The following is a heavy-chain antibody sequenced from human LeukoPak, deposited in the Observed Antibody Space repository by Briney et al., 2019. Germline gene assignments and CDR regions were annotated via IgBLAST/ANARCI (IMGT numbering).Heavy chain of an antibody. CDR3: AREQLRSFDY. V-gene: IGHV3-7*01. CDR2: IKQDGSEQ. CDR1: GFIFSNYW. D-gene: IGHD5-12*01. J-gene: IGHJ4*02. Sequence: PGGSLRLSCAASGFIFSNYWMSWVRQAPGKGLEWVANIKQDGSEQYYVDSVEGRFTISRDNAKNTLYLQMNSLRAEDTAVYYCAREQLRSFDYWGQGTLVTVSS.